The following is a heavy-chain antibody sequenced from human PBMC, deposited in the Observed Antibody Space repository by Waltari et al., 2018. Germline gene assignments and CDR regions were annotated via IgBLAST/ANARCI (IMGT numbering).Heavy chain of an antibody. CDR1: GFSVSSKY. CDR3: TRDWQYYDGSDPEGY. J-gene: IGHJ4*02. CDR2: IYSVGIT. D-gene: IGHD3-22*01. V-gene: IGHV3-66*01. Sequence: EVQVVESGGGLVQPGGSLRLSCAASGFSVSSKYVAWVRQATGKGLVLVVVIYSVGITYYADSVRGIFTISRDTSKNTLYLQMNSLRAEDTAVYYCTRDWQYYDGSDPEGYWGQGTLVTVSS.